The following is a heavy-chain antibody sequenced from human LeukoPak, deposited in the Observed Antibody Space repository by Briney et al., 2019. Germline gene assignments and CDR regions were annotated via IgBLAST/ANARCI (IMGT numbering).Heavy chain of an antibody. CDR1: GFTFNSYW. D-gene: IGHD3-16*01. CDR2: INSDVSNT. Sequence: GGSLRLSCAASGFTFNSYWIHWVRQAPGKGLVWVSRINSDVSNTIYADSVKGRFTISRDNAKNTVYPQTNSLRAEDTAVYYCARQGRYGLDIWGQGTMVTVSS. J-gene: IGHJ3*02. CDR3: ARQGRYGLDI. V-gene: IGHV3-74*01.